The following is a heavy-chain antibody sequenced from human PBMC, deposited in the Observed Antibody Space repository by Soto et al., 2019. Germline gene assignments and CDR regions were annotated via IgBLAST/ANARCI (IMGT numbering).Heavy chain of an antibody. J-gene: IGHJ6*03. D-gene: IGHD3-10*01. CDR1: GGTFSRYT. CDR2: IIPILGIA. Sequence: QVQLVQSGAEVKKPGSSVKVSCKPSGGTFSRYTISWVRQAPGQGLECMGRIIPILGIANYAQKFQGRVTITADKSTSTAYMELSSLRSEDTAVYYCARGGSGTHYYYYYMDVWGKGTTVTVSS. V-gene: IGHV1-69*02. CDR3: ARGGSGTHYYYYYMDV.